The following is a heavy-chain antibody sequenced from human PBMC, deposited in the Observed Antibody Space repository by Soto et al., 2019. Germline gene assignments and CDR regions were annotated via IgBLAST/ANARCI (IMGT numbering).Heavy chain of an antibody. J-gene: IGHJ4*02. Sequence: PSETLSLTCAVSGGSISSSNWWSWVRQPPGKGLEWIGEIYHSGSTNYNPSLKSRVTISVDKSKNQFSLKLSSVTAADTAVYYCASVKGSSSSWYTDYWGQGTLVTVSS. V-gene: IGHV4-4*02. CDR1: GGSISSSNW. CDR3: ASVKGSSSSWYTDY. CDR2: IYHSGST. D-gene: IGHD6-13*01.